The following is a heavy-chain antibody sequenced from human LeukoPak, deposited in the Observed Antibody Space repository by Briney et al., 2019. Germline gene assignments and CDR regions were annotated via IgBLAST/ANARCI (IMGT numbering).Heavy chain of an antibody. Sequence: GGSLRLSCAASGFTFSTYEMNWVRQAPGKGLERVSYISSTGSNIYYADSVKGRFTISRDNAKNSLSLLMNSLRTEDTAVYYCAATYYYDGSGDYWGQGTLVTVSS. CDR2: ISSTGSNI. CDR1: GFTFSTYE. V-gene: IGHV3-48*03. D-gene: IGHD3-22*01. J-gene: IGHJ4*02. CDR3: AATYYYDGSGDY.